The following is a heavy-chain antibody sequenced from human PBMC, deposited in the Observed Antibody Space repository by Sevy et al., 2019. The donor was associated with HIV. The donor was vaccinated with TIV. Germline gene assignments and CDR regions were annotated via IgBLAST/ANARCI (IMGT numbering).Heavy chain of an antibody. CDR2: IYSGGST. CDR3: ARDPADDAFDI. CDR1: GFTVSSNY. V-gene: IGHV3-53*01. Sequence: GGSLRLSCAASGFTVSSNYMSWVRQAPGKGLEWVSVIYSGGSTYYADSVKGRFTISRDNSKNTLYLQMNSLRAEDTAVYYCARDPADDAFDIWGQGTMVTASS. J-gene: IGHJ3*02.